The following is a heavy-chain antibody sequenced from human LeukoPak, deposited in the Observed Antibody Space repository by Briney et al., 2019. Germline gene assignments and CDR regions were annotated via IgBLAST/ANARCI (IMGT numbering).Heavy chain of an antibody. J-gene: IGHJ3*02. CDR1: GGTFSSYA. CDR3: ARDRAYYYDSGTMGI. CDR2: IIPIFGTA. V-gene: IGHV1-69*01. D-gene: IGHD3-22*01. Sequence: EASVKVSCKASGGTFSSYAISWVRQAPGQGLEWMGGIIPIFGTANYAQKFQGRVTITADESTSTAYMELSSLRSEDTAVYYCARDRAYYYDSGTMGIWGQGTMVTVSS.